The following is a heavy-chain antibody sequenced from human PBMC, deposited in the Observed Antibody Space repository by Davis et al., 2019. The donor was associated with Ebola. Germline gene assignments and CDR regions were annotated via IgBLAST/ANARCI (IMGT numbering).Heavy chain of an antibody. D-gene: IGHD3-10*01. J-gene: IGHJ4*02. Sequence: SETLSLTCNVSGGSLTGHYWAWIRQPPGKGLEFIGYIRYSGSTNYNPSLEGRVTMSVDTSKNQFPLKLRSVTAADTAVYYCAGTGRNGDLDYWGQGTLVTVSS. V-gene: IGHV4-59*11. CDR2: IRYSGST. CDR3: AGTGRNGDLDY. CDR1: GGSLTGHY.